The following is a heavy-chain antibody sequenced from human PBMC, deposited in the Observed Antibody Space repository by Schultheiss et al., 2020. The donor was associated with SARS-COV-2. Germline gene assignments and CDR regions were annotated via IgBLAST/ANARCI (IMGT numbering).Heavy chain of an antibody. V-gene: IGHV1-69*13. Sequence: SVKVSCKASGGAFSSYAISWVRQAPGQGLEWMGGIIPIFGTANYAQKFQGRVTITADESTSTAYMELSSLRSKDTAVYYCSSGYSYAYLSSYWGQGTLVTVSS. D-gene: IGHD5-18*01. CDR1: GGAFSSYA. CDR3: SSGYSYAYLSSY. J-gene: IGHJ4*02. CDR2: IIPIFGTA.